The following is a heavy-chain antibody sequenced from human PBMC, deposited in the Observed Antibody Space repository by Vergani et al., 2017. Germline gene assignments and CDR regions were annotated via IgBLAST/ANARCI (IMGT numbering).Heavy chain of an antibody. D-gene: IGHD6-13*01. CDR1: GFTFSSYS. V-gene: IGHV3-48*02. Sequence: EVQLVESGGGLVQPGGSLRLSCAASGFTFSSYSMNWVRQAPGKGLEWVSYISSSSSTIYYADSVKGRFTISRDNAKNSLYLQMNSLRDEDTAVYYCARDIWATSSSRGDYWGQGTLVTVSS. CDR2: ISSSSSTI. CDR3: ARDIWATSSSRGDY. J-gene: IGHJ4*02.